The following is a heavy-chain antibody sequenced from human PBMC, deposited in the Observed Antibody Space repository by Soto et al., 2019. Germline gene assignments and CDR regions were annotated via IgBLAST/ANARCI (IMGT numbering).Heavy chain of an antibody. J-gene: IGHJ5*02. CDR3: ARVVMGLAESSAGNWFDP. Sequence: PSETLSLTCTVSGGSISSGGYYWSWIRQHPGKGLEWIGYIYYSGSTYYNPSLKSRVTISVDTSKNQFSLKLSSVTAADTAVYYCARVVMGLAESSAGNWFDPWGQGTLVTVSS. D-gene: IGHD3-3*02. CDR2: IYYSGST. V-gene: IGHV4-31*03. CDR1: GGSISSGGYY.